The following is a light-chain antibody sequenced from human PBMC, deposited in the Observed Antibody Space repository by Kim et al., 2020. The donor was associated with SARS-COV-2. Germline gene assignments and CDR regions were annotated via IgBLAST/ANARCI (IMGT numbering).Light chain of an antibody. Sequence: NFMLTQPHSVSESPGKTVTISCTRSSGSIASNYVQWYQQRPGSVPTTVIYEDKQRPSGVPDRFSGSIDSSSNSASLTISGLKTEDAADYYCQSYDSSNRVFGGGTQLTVL. V-gene: IGLV6-57*03. J-gene: IGLJ3*02. CDR1: SGSIASNY. CDR2: EDK. CDR3: QSYDSSNRV.